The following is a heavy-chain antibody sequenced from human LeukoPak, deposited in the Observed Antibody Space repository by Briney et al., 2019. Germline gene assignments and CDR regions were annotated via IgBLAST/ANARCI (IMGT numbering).Heavy chain of an antibody. Sequence: SETLSLTCTVSGGSISIYYWNWIRQPPGKGLEWIGYIYYSGTTNYNPSLKSRVTISVDTSKNQFSLKLSSVTAADTAVYYCARLTSTWWIFDDWGQGTLVTVSS. CDR2: IYYSGTT. CDR1: GGSISIYY. J-gene: IGHJ4*02. CDR3: ARLTSTWWIFDD. V-gene: IGHV4-59*08. D-gene: IGHD2-2*01.